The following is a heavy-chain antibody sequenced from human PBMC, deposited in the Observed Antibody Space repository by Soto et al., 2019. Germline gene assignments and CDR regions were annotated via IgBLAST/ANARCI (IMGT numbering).Heavy chain of an antibody. J-gene: IGHJ5*02. CDR2: ISSDGEIT. V-gene: IGHV3-64D*06. Sequence: GGSLRLSCSASGFTFSEYSMHWVRQAPGQGLQYVSTISSDGEITYYADSVQGRFTISRDNSKNTLYPQMNSLRPEDTAVYYCVKVSTFYDILTGYYSTNFFDPWGQGTLVTVSS. CDR1: GFTFSEYS. D-gene: IGHD3-9*01. CDR3: VKVSTFYDILTGYYSTNFFDP.